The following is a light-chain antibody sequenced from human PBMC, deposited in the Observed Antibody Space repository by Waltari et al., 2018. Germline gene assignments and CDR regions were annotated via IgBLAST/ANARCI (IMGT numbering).Light chain of an antibody. Sequence: QLVLTPSPSASASLGASVKLTCTLSSGHTSNVIAWLQQQPGKGPRFLMKVNSDGSHNKGDEIPDRFSGSSSGAERYLSMSSLQSDDDADYYCQTGGHGTWVFGGGTKVTVL. J-gene: IGLJ3*02. V-gene: IGLV4-69*01. CDR3: QTGGHGTWV. CDR1: SGHTSNV. CDR2: VNSDGSH.